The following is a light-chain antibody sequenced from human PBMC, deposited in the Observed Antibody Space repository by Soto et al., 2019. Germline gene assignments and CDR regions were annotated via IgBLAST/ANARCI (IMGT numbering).Light chain of an antibody. V-gene: IGKV3-20*01. Sequence: EIVLTLSPGTLSLSPGERAALSCRASQSVGNNFLGWYQQKPGQSPRLLIYHASNRATGIPDRFSGTASGTDFTLIISRLEPEDFAVYYCHQYASSPLTFGGGTKVEIK. J-gene: IGKJ4*01. CDR2: HAS. CDR3: HQYASSPLT. CDR1: QSVGNNF.